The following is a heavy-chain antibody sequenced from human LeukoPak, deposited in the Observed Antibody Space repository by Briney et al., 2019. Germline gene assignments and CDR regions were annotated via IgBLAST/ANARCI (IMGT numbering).Heavy chain of an antibody. J-gene: IGHJ6*03. CDR2: IKQDGSEK. D-gene: IGHD3-9*01. CDR1: GFTFSSYW. Sequence: GGSLRLSCAASGFTFSSYWMSWVRQAPGKGLEWVANIKQDGSEKYYVDSVKGRFTISRDNAKNSLYLQMNSLRAEDTAVYYCARSYDILTGYFHMDVWGKGTTVTVSS. CDR3: ARSYDILTGYFHMDV. V-gene: IGHV3-7*01.